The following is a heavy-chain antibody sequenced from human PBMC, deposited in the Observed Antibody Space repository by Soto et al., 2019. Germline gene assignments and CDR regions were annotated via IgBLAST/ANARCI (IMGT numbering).Heavy chain of an antibody. D-gene: IGHD3-22*01. J-gene: IGHJ4*02. V-gene: IGHV3-23*01. CDR2: ISGSGGST. CDR1: GFTFSSYA. CDR3: AKDPPYDRSGSNFDY. Sequence: EVQLLESGGGLVQPGGSLRLSCAASGFTFSSYAMSWVRQAPGKGLEWVSAISGSGGSTYHADSVKGRFTISRDNSKNKLYLPMNGLRAEDTAVYYCAKDPPYDRSGSNFDYWGQGTLVPVSS.